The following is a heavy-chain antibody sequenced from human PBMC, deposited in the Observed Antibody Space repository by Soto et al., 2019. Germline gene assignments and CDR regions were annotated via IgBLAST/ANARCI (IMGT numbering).Heavy chain of an antibody. J-gene: IGHJ6*02. D-gene: IGHD3-10*01. CDR2: IYSDGST. CDR3: ARDRSGSSGYYGMDV. V-gene: IGHV3-53*01. Sequence: SGGSLRLSCAASGLTVSSNYMSWVRQAAGKGLGWVSVIYSDGSTYYADSVKGRFTISRDNSKNTLFLQVNSLRAEDTAVYYCARDRSGSSGYYGMDVWGQGTTVTVSS. CDR1: GLTVSSNY.